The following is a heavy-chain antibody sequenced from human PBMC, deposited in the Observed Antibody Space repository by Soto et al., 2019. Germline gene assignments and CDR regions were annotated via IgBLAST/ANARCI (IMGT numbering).Heavy chain of an antibody. CDR1: GGSISRSSYC. CDR3: SRRAPEGFDP. CDR2: LCYGGST. Sequence: QLQLQESGPGLVKPSETLSLTCTVSGGSISRSSYCWGWIRQPPGKGLEWIGSLCYGGSTYYSPSLNSRVTISVDTSKNQVSLNLSSVTASETAVYYCSRRAPEGFDPWGQGILVSISS. J-gene: IGHJ5*02. V-gene: IGHV4-39*01.